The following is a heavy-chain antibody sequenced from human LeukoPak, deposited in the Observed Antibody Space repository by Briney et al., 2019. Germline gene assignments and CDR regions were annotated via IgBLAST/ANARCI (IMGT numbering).Heavy chain of an antibody. Sequence: PGGSLRLSCAASGFTFSAYYMSWIRQAPGKGLESVSYISSSGSTIYYADAVKGRFTIPRDNAKNSLYLQMNSLRAEDTAVYCCARGRYCSGSICYFFDYWGQGTLVTVSS. D-gene: IGHD2-15*01. J-gene: IGHJ4*02. CDR3: ARGRYCSGSICYFFDY. V-gene: IGHV3-11*01. CDR1: GFTFSAYY. CDR2: ISSSGSTI.